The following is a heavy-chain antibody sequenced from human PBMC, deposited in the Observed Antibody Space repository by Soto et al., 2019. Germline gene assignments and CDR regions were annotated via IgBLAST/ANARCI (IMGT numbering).Heavy chain of an antibody. V-gene: IGHV3-73*01. Sequence: PGGSLRLSCAASGFTFGASALQWVRQASGKGLEWLGRIGSKGETYATTYAASVKGRFTISRDDSKKTAYLQMNSLRADDTAVYYCAKDLGAAMVTTLDYWGQGTLVTVSS. J-gene: IGHJ4*02. CDR2: IGSKGETYAT. CDR1: GFTFGASA. D-gene: IGHD5-18*01. CDR3: AKDLGAAMVTTLDY.